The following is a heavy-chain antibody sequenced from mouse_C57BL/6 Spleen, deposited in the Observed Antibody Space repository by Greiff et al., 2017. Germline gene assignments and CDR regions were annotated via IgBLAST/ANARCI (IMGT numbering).Heavy chain of an antibody. Sequence: LQQSGGGLVQPGGSMKLSCVASGFTFSNYWMNWVRQSPEKGLEWVAQIRLKSDNYATHYAESVKGRFTISRDDSKSSVYLQMNNLRAEDTGIYYCTANWDAYWGQGTLVTVSA. J-gene: IGHJ3*01. CDR3: TANWDAY. CDR2: IRLKSDNYAT. V-gene: IGHV6-3*01. D-gene: IGHD4-1*01. CDR1: GFTFSNYW.